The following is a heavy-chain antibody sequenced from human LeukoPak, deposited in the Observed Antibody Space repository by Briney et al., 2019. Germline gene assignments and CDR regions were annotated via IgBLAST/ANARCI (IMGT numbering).Heavy chain of an antibody. Sequence: PGGFLRLSCAASGFTFNNYAMSWVRQAPGKGLEWVSVISGSGPTTYYADSVKGRFTISRDNSKNTLYLQMNSLRVEDTAIYYRVKDPFCGDGCHRTAGWGQGSLATVSS. CDR1: GFTFNNYA. V-gene: IGHV3-23*01. D-gene: IGHD2-21*01. CDR3: VKDPFCGDGCHRTAG. J-gene: IGHJ4*02. CDR2: ISGSGPTT.